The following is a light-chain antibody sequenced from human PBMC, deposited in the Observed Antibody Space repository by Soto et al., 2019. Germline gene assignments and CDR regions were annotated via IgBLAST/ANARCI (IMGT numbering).Light chain of an antibody. CDR3: QQYHNWPDYT. V-gene: IGKV3-15*01. CDR2: GAS. J-gene: IGKJ2*01. Sequence: EIVMTQSPATLSVSPGERATLSCRASQTVSRYLAWYQQKPGQAPRLLIYGASTRATGIPARFSGSGSGTEFTLTISSLQSEDVAVYFCQQYHNWPDYTFGQGTKLEIK. CDR1: QTVSRY.